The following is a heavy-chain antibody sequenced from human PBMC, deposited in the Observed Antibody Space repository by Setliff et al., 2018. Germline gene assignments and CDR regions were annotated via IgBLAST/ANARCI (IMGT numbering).Heavy chain of an antibody. D-gene: IGHD3-9*01. Sequence: SETLSLTCNVSGGSVSSDYYYWDWIRQPPGKGLEWIGTVYYTGRTYYNPSLKSRVTIAVDAPDNHFSLKLRSVTAADTAVYYCARAPNDLGVDWLFNNYFAYWGHGTLVTVSS. J-gene: IGHJ4*01. CDR1: GGSVSSDYYY. CDR3: ARAPNDLGVDWLFNNYFAY. V-gene: IGHV4-39*02. CDR2: VYYTGRT.